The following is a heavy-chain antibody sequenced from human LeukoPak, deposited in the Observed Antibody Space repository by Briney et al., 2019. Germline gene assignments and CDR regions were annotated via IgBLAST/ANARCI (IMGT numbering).Heavy chain of an antibody. CDR3: AKGGGDGYNLAYFDY. V-gene: IGHV3-30*18. Sequence: GGSLRLSCAASGFTFCSYGMHWARQAPGKGLEGVAVISYDGSNKYYADSVKGRFTISRDNSKNTLYLQMNSLRAEDTAVYYCAKGGGDGYNLAYFDYWGQGTLVTVSS. CDR2: ISYDGSNK. CDR1: GFTFCSYG. D-gene: IGHD5-24*01. J-gene: IGHJ4*02.